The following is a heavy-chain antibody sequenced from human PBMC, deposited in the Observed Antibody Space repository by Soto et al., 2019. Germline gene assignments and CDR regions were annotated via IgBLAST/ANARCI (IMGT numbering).Heavy chain of an antibody. J-gene: IGHJ3*02. CDR1: GGSISSYY. D-gene: IGHD3-10*01. CDR3: ARVWGGAFDI. Sequence: QVKLQESGPGLVKPSETLSLTCTVSGGSISSYYWSWIRQPPGKGLEWIGYIYYSGSTNYNPSLKRRVTISVDTSKNQFSLKLSSVTAADTAVYYFARVWGGAFDIWGQGTMVTVSS. CDR2: IYYSGST. V-gene: IGHV4-59*01.